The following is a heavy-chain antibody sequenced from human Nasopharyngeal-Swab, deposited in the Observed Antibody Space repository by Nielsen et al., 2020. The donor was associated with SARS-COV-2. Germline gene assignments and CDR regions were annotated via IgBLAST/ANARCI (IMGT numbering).Heavy chain of an antibody. J-gene: IGHJ4*02. CDR3: AKRDDYYESSGLGD. Sequence: GESLKISCAASGFTFSTYAMYWVRQPPAKGLEWVSIISGSGGSTYYADSVKGRFTISRDNSKNTLYLQMNSLRAEDTAVYYCAKRDDYYESSGLGDWGQGTQVTVSS. CDR1: GFTFSTYA. V-gene: IGHV3-23*01. D-gene: IGHD3-22*01. CDR2: ISGSGGST.